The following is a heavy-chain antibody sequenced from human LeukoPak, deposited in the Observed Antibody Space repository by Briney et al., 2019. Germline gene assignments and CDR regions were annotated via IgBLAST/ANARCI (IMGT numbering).Heavy chain of an antibody. Sequence: ASVKVSCKASGYTFTSYDINWVRQATGQGFEWMGWMNPNSGNTGYAQKFQGRVTMTRNTSISTAYMELSSLRSEDTAVYYCARVGDSSGYYDFDYWGQGTLVTVSS. V-gene: IGHV1-8*01. CDR2: MNPNSGNT. D-gene: IGHD3-22*01. CDR1: GYTFTSYD. CDR3: ARVGDSSGYYDFDY. J-gene: IGHJ4*02.